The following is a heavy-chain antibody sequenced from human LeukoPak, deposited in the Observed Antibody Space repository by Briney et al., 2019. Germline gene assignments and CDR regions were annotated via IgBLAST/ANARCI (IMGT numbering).Heavy chain of an antibody. CDR3: ARVRGVSGP. V-gene: IGHV4-34*01. Sequence: PSETLSLTCAVYGGSFSGYYWSWIRQPPGKGLEWIGEINHSGSTNYNPSLESRVTISVDTSKNQFSLKPSSVTAADTAVYYCARVRGVSGPWGQGTLVTVSS. CDR1: GGSFSGYY. J-gene: IGHJ4*02. CDR2: INHSGST. D-gene: IGHD3-10*01.